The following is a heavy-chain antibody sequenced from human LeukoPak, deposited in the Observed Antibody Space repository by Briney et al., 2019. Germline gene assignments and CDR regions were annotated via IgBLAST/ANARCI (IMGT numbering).Heavy chain of an antibody. J-gene: IGHJ4*02. Sequence: GGSLRLSCVVSGFTFSSYSMIWVRQAPGKGLQWVANMKKDGSETNYVDSVKGRFTISRDNAKNSLYLQMNSLRAEDAAVYYCGRHRSGSGTYFIDYWGQGTLVSVSS. D-gene: IGHD3-10*01. CDR1: GFTFSSYS. CDR3: GRHRSGSGTYFIDY. V-gene: IGHV3-7*01. CDR2: MKKDGSET.